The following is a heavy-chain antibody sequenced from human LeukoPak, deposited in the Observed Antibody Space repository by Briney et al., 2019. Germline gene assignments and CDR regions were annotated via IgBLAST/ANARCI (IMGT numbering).Heavy chain of an antibody. J-gene: IGHJ4*02. CDR1: GGSFSGYY. D-gene: IGHD3-10*01. CDR2: INHSGST. V-gene: IGHV4-34*01. CDR3: ARGDYYGSGSYYESAPSYYFDY. Sequence: SETLSLTCAVYGGSFSGYYWSRIRQPPGKGLEWIGEINHSGSTNYNPSLKSRVTISVDTSKNQFSLKLSSVTAADTAVYYCARGDYYGSGSYYESAPSYYFDYWGQGTLVTVSS.